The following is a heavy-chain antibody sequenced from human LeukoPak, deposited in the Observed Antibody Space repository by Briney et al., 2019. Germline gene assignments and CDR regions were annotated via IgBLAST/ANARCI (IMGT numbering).Heavy chain of an antibody. CDR1: GYTFTSYD. CDR3: ARVSFCSSTSCLDAFDI. CDR2: MNPNSGNT. D-gene: IGHD2-2*01. J-gene: IGHJ3*02. Sequence: ASVKVSCKASGYTFTSYDINWVRQATGQGLEWMGWMNPNSGNTGYAQQFQGRVTMTRNTSISTAYMELSSLRSEDTAVYYCARVSFCSSTSCLDAFDIWGQGTMVTVSS. V-gene: IGHV1-8*01.